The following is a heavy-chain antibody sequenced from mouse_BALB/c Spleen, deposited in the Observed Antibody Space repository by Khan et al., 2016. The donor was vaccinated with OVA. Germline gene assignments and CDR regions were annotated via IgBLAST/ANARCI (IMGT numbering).Heavy chain of an antibody. J-gene: IGHJ3*01. CDR3: TRGYYGDPFAY. D-gene: IGHD2-13*01. Sequence: VQLVESGGGLVKPGGSLKLSCAASGFTFSDYYMYWVRQTPEKRLEWVATISDGGTYIYYPDNVKGRFTISRDNAKNNLYLQMSSLKSEDTAMYYCTRGYYGDPFAYWGQGTLVTVSA. V-gene: IGHV5-4*02. CDR2: ISDGGTYI. CDR1: GFTFSDYY.